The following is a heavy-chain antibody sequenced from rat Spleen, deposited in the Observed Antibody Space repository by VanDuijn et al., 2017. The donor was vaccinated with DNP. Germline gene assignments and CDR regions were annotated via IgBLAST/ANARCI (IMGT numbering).Heavy chain of an antibody. Sequence: EVQLVESGGGLXXPGXXLKLSCXXXGFXXXSXXXYWXXXAPXKGLDLGSSMNIDGGSTYYLDSVKGRFTISRDNAENTVYLQMNSLRSEDTATYYCAKGYGYKFDYWGQGVMVTVSS. CDR1: GFXXXSXX. V-gene: IGHV5-58*01. CDR3: AKGYGYKFDY. CDR2: MNIDGGST. J-gene: IGHJ2*01. D-gene: IGHD1-9*01.